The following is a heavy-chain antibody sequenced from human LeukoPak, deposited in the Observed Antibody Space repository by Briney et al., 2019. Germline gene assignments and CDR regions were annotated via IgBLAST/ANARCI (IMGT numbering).Heavy chain of an antibody. V-gene: IGHV3-21*01. CDR2: ISGDSTDI. Sequence: PGGSLRLSCAASGFTFSNYAMNWVRQAPGKGLEWVSSISGDSTDIYYADSVRGRFTISRDNAKNSLYLQINSLRAEDMAIYYCVRRGYYDSSGYDCWGQGTLVTVSS. J-gene: IGHJ4*02. CDR3: VRRGYYDSSGYDC. D-gene: IGHD3-22*01. CDR1: GFTFSNYA.